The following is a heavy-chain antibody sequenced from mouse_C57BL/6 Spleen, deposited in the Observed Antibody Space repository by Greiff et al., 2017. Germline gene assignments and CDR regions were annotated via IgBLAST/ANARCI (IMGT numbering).Heavy chain of an antibody. J-gene: IGHJ4*01. CDR3: ADYYGSRGAMDY. D-gene: IGHD1-1*01. Sequence: VHVKQSVAELVRPGASVKLSCTASGFNIKNTYMHWVKQGPEQGLEWIGRIDPANGNTKYAPKFQGKATITADTSSNTAYLQLSSLTSEDTAIYYCADYYGSRGAMDYWGQGTSVTVSS. CDR2: IDPANGNT. V-gene: IGHV14-3*01. CDR1: GFNIKNTY.